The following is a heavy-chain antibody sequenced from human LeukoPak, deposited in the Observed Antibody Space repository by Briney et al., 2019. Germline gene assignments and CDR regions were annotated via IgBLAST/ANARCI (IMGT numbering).Heavy chain of an antibody. CDR1: GFTFSSYA. V-gene: IGHV3-30*01. CDR2: ISYDGSNK. J-gene: IGHJ4*02. Sequence: PGGSLRLSCAASGFTFSSYAMHWVRQAPGKGLEWVAVISYDGSNKYYADSVKGRFTISRDNSKNTLYLQMNSLRAEDTAVYYCARAFIAVAGTGGFDYWGQGTLVTVSS. CDR3: ARAFIAVAGTGGFDY. D-gene: IGHD6-19*01.